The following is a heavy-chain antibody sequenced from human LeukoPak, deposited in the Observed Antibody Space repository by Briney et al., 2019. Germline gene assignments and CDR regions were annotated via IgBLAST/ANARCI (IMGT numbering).Heavy chain of an antibody. D-gene: IGHD4-17*01. CDR3: VRISSTVTYDY. CDR2: INHSGST. CDR1: GGSFSGYY. V-gene: IGHV4-34*01. J-gene: IGHJ4*02. Sequence: SETLSLTCAVYGGSFSGYYWSWIRQPPGKGLEWIGEINHSGSTNYNPSLKSRVTISVDTSKSQFSLKLSSVTAADTAVYYCVRISSTVTYDYWGQGILVTVSS.